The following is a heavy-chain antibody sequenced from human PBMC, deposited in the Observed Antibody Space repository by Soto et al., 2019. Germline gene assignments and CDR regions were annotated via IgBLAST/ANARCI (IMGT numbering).Heavy chain of an antibody. CDR2: IYHSGST. V-gene: IGHV4-30-2*01. CDR1: GGPISSGGYS. J-gene: IGHJ4*02. CDR3: AAGGGLPRYY. Sequence: PSETLSLPCAFSGGPISSGGYSGCWLRQPPGKGLEWIGYIYHSGSTYYNPSLKSRVTISVERSKNQFSLKLSCVTAADTAVYYCAAGGGLPRYYRGQGTLVTVSS. D-gene: IGHD5-12*01.